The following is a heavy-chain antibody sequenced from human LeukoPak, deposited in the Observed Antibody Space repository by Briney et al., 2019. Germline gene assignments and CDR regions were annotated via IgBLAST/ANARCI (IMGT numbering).Heavy chain of an antibody. Sequence: ASVKVSCKVSGYTLTELSMHWVRQAPGKGLEWMGGFDPEDDETIYAQEFQGRVTMTKDTTTDTAYMELSSLRSEDTAVYYCATSFLSVADTSFFRNYYMDVWGKGTTVTVSS. CDR2: FDPEDDET. CDR3: ATSFLSVADTSFFRNYYMDV. CDR1: GYTLTELS. D-gene: IGHD6-19*01. J-gene: IGHJ6*03. V-gene: IGHV1-24*01.